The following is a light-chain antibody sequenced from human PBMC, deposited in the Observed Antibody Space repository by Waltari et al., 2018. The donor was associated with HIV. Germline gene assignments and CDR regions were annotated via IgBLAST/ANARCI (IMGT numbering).Light chain of an antibody. CDR2: RNS. CDR3: ASWDDSLNAFV. CDR1: NSTIDSNY. Sequence: QSVLTQPPSASATPGQRITISCSGGNSTIDSNYVYCYQQLPGTAPKVFIYRNSQRPSGVPDRFSGSKSGTSASLIISGLRSGDEADYYCASWDDSLNAFVFGTGTKVTVL. J-gene: IGLJ1*01. V-gene: IGLV1-47*01.